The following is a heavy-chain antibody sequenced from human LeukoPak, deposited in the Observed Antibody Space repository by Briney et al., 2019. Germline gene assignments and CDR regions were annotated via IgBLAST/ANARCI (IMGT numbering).Heavy chain of an antibody. CDR3: ARQGSTRNYVFDD. CDR1: GGSINRDY. Sequence: SETLSLSCTVSGGSINRDYWSWIRQPPGKGLEWIGCIYYSGNTNYNPSLKSRVTISVDTSNNQFSLKLSSVTAVDTAVYYCARQGSTRNYVFDDWGQGTLVTVSS. J-gene: IGHJ4*02. D-gene: IGHD3-10*01. CDR2: IYYSGNT. V-gene: IGHV4-59*01.